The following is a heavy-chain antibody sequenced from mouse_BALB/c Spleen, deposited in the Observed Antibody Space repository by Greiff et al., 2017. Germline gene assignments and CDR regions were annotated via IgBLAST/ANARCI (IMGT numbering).Heavy chain of an antibody. CDR1: GYTFTSYV. J-gene: IGHJ4*01. V-gene: IGHV1-14*01. Sequence: EVQLQQSGPELVKPGASVKMSCKASGYTFTSYVMHWVKQKPGQGLEWIGYINPYNDGTKYNEKFKGKATLTSDKSSSTAYMELSSLTSEDSAVYYCARGGQYGNYNYAMDYWGQGTSVTVSS. CDR3: ARGGQYGNYNYAMDY. D-gene: IGHD2-10*02. CDR2: INPYNDGT.